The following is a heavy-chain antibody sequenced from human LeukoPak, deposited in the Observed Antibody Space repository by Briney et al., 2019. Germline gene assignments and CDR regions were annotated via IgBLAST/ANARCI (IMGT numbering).Heavy chain of an antibody. CDR1: GGSISSSY. CDR2: IYYSGST. D-gene: IGHD6-13*01. CDR3: AREAPSEAAAANDAFDI. Sequence: SETLSLTCTVSGGSISSSYWSWIRQPPGKGLEWMGYIYYSGSTNYNPSLKSRVTISVDTSKNQFSLKPRSMTAADTAVYYCAREAPSEAAAANDAFDIWGQGTTVTVSS. J-gene: IGHJ3*02. V-gene: IGHV4-59*01.